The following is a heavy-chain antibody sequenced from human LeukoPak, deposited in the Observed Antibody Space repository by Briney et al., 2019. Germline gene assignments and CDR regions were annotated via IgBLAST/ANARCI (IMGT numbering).Heavy chain of an antibody. D-gene: IGHD3-10*01. J-gene: IGHJ4*02. Sequence: PGGSLRLSCAASGFTFSTYRMSWVRQAPGKGLEWVANIKQDGSEKHYVDSVKGRFTISRDNAKNSLYLQMNSLGVDDTAVYYCARDHGRGSTDYFDYWGQGTLVTVSS. CDR3: ARDHGRGSTDYFDY. CDR1: GFTFSTYR. CDR2: IKQDGSEK. V-gene: IGHV3-7*01.